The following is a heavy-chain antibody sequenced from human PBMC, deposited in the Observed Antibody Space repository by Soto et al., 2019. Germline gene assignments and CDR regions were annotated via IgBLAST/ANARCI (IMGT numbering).Heavy chain of an antibody. Sequence: QVQLQESGPGLVKPSETLSLTCTVSGGSISSYYWSWIRQPPGKGLEWIGYIYYSGSTNYNPSLKSRVTISVDTSKNQFSLKLSSVTAADTAVYYCARDLFDKARAAFDIWGQGTMVTVSS. J-gene: IGHJ3*02. CDR1: GGSISSYY. V-gene: IGHV4-59*01. CDR3: ARDLFDKARAAFDI. CDR2: IYYSGST. D-gene: IGHD3-9*01.